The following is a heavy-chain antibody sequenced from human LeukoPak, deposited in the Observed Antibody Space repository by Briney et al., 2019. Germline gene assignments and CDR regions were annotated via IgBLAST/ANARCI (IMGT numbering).Heavy chain of an antibody. CDR1: GYTVSDFS. V-gene: IGHV3-21*01. CDR3: VRLRRNNDRSGYYYYYDY. J-gene: IGHJ4*02. Sequence: GGSLSLSCAASGYTVSDFSVNWDRQAPGKGLEWVSSISVRSNYRYYADSVRGRFTISRDDARDSLFLQMNSLRAEDTAVYFCVRLRRNNDRSGYYYYYDYWGQGTLVTVSS. CDR2: ISVRSNYR. D-gene: IGHD3-22*01.